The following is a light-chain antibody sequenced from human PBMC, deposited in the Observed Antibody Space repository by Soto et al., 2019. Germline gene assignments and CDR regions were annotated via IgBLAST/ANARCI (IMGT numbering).Light chain of an antibody. CDR2: TAS. Sequence: ESVLTQSPGTLSLSPGERATLSCRASQSVSSNYLAWYQQKPGQAPRLLIFTASNRATGIPDRVSASGSGTDFTLTISRLEPEDFAVYYCQQYGGSSYTFGQGTKLEIK. CDR1: QSVSSNY. CDR3: QQYGGSSYT. V-gene: IGKV3-20*01. J-gene: IGKJ2*01.